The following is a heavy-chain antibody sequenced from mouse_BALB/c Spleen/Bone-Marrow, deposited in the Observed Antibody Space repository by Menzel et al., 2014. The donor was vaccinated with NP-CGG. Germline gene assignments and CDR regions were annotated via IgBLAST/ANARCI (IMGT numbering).Heavy chain of an antibody. V-gene: IGHV1-66*01. Sequence: QVQLKESGPELVKPGVSVKISCEASGYSFTSHYIHWVKQRPGQGLEWIGRIFPGSGNIKYNEKFKGEATLTADTSSSTVYMRLSSLTSEDSAVYFCARRGNWGYAMDYWGQGTSVTVSS. CDR2: IFPGSGNI. D-gene: IGHD2-1*01. J-gene: IGHJ4*01. CDR1: GYSFTSHY. CDR3: ARRGNWGYAMDY.